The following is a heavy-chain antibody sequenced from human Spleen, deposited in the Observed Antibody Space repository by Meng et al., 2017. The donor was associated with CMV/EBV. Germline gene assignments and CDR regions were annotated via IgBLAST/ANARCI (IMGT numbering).Heavy chain of an antibody. D-gene: IGHD6-19*01. Sequence: GESLKISCAASGFILSSYSVSWVRQAPGKGLEWVSSISSSSTYKYYADSMKGRFTISRDNAKNTLYLQMNSLRAEDTAVYYCASDRIEFSSGRRWFDPWGQGTLVTVSS. CDR3: ASDRIEFSSGRRWFDP. J-gene: IGHJ5*02. CDR2: ISSSSTYK. V-gene: IGHV3-21*01. CDR1: GFILSSYS.